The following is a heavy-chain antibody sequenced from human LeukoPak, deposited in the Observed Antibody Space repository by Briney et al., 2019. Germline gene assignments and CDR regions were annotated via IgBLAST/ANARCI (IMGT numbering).Heavy chain of an antibody. V-gene: IGHV3-48*03. CDR1: GFTFSSYE. CDR2: ISSSGSTI. Sequence: GGSLRLSCAASGFTFSSYEMNWVRQAPGKGLEWVSYISSSGSTIYYADSVKGRFTISRDNAKNSLYLQMNSLRAEDAAVYYCARDDIVATIYNWGQGTLVTVSS. D-gene: IGHD5-12*01. J-gene: IGHJ4*02. CDR3: ARDDIVATIYN.